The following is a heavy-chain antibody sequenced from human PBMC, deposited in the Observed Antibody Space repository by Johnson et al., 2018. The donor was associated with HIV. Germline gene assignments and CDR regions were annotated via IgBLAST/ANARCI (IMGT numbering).Heavy chain of an antibody. CDR2: VKSKNDGGTT. CDR3: TRPYGDYAGAFDI. Sequence: VQLVESGGGLVKPGGSLRLSCAVSGFIFSNAWMSWVRQAPGKGLEWVGRVKSKNDGGTTDYAAPVKGRFTISRDDSKNTLYLQMNSLKTEDTAVYYCTRPYGDYAGAFDIWGQGTMVTVSS. CDR1: GFIFSNAW. J-gene: IGHJ3*02. V-gene: IGHV3-15*01. D-gene: IGHD4-17*01.